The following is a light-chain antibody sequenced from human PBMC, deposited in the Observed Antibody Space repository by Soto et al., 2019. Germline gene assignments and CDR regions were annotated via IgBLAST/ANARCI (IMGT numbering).Light chain of an antibody. CDR3: QQYGSSPS. CDR1: QSVSNNY. V-gene: IGKV3-20*01. Sequence: EIVLTQSPGTLALSPGERATLSCRASQSVSNNYLAWYQQKPGQAPRLLIYDASNRATGIPARFSGSGSGTDFTLTISRLDPEDFAVYYCQQYGSSPSFGQGTKVDIK. J-gene: IGKJ1*01. CDR2: DAS.